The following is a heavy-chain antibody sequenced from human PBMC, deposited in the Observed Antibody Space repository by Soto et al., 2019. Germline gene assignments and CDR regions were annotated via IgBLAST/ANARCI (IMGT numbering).Heavy chain of an antibody. CDR1: GGSISSGDYY. D-gene: IGHD2-2*01. Sequence: QVQLQESGPGLVKPSQTLSLTCTVSGGSISSGDYYWYWIRQPPGTGLEGIGSIYYSGSNYDSPSLKSRVTKSVGTAKNQFYLKLSSVTAADTAVYYCVRGDPGSCSSTSCSDAFDLWGRGTMVAVSS. V-gene: IGHV4-30-4*01. CDR2: IYYSGSN. J-gene: IGHJ3*01. CDR3: VRGDPGSCSSTSCSDAFDL.